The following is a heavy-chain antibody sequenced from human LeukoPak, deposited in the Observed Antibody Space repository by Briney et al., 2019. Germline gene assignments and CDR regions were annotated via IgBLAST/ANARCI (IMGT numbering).Heavy chain of an antibody. CDR2: IYYSGST. CDR3: AKLGNYDLMIDY. D-gene: IGHD3-3*01. V-gene: IGHV4-39*07. Sequence: PSETLSLICSVSGGSISSSSYYWAWIRQPPGKGLEWIASIYYSGSTYYNPSLRSRVTISVDTSKNQFSLKMTSVTAAATAVYYCAKLGNYDLMIDYWGQGTLVTVSS. CDR1: GGSISSSSYY. J-gene: IGHJ4*02.